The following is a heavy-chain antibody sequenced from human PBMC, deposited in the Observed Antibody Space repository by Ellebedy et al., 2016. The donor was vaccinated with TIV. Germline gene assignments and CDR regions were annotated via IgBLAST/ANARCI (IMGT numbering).Heavy chain of an antibody. J-gene: IGHJ4*02. D-gene: IGHD2-2*01. CDR3: AKVPVGFCSTPNCFYFDY. CDR2: ISNDGSYN. Sequence: GESLKISCAASGLSFSYYGMNWVRQAPGKGLEWVAVISNDGSYNNYADSVKGRFTISRDNSKNTLYLQMSSLRPEDTAVYFCAKVPVGFCSTPNCFYFDYWGQGTLLTVSS. V-gene: IGHV3-30*18. CDR1: GLSFSYYG.